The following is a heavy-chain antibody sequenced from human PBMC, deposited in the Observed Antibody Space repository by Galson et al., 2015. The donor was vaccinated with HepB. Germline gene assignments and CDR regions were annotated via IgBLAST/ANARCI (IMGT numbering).Heavy chain of an antibody. CDR3: ARRGGSSWYNFDY. CDR2: ISGSSSTI. D-gene: IGHD6-13*01. Sequence: SLRLSCAASGFTFSSYSLNWVRQAPGKGLEWVAYISGSSSTIYYADSVKGRFTISRDSAENSLYLQMNSLRDEDTAVYYCARRGGSSWYNFDYWGQGALVTVSS. J-gene: IGHJ4*02. CDR1: GFTFSSYS. V-gene: IGHV3-48*02.